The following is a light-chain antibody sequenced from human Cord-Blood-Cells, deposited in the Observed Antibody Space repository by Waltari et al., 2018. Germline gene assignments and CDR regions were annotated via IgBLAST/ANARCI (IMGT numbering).Light chain of an antibody. CDR1: SLRSYY. CDR3: NSRDSSGNHVV. CDR2: GKN. V-gene: IGLV3-19*01. Sequence: SSELTQDPAVSVALVQTVRITCQGDSLRSYYASWYQQKPGQAPVLVIDGKNNRPSGIPDRFSGSSSGNTASLTITVAQAEDEADYYGNSRDSSGNHVVFGGGTKLTVL. J-gene: IGLJ2*01.